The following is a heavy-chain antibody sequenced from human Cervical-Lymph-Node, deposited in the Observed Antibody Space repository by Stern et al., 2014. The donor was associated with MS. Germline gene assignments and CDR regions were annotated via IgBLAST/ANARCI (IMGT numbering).Heavy chain of an antibody. D-gene: IGHD6-13*01. V-gene: IGHV3-33*01. CDR1: GFSFSRYA. CDR3: ASEYSSSHYYFDY. CDR2: IWYDGSNP. Sequence: QVQLVQSGGGVVQPGRSLRLSCAASGFSFSRYAMHWVRQAPGKGLEWVALIWYDGSNPYYADSVTGRFTISRDNFKNTLYLQMNSLRAEDTAVYYCASEYSSSHYYFDYWGQGTLVTVSS. J-gene: IGHJ4*02.